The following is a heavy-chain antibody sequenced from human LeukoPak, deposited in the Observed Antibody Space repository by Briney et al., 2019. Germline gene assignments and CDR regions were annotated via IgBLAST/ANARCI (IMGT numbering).Heavy chain of an antibody. CDR1: GFTFSSYA. CDR3: AKGSSDHVDTATLGGFDP. D-gene: IGHD5-18*01. Sequence: GGSLRLSCAASGFTFSSYAMSWVRQAPGKGLEWVSAISGSGGSTYYADSVKGRFTISRDNSKNTLYLQMNSLRAEDTAVYYCAKGSSDHVDTATLGGFDPWGQGTLVTVSS. CDR2: ISGSGGST. J-gene: IGHJ5*02. V-gene: IGHV3-23*01.